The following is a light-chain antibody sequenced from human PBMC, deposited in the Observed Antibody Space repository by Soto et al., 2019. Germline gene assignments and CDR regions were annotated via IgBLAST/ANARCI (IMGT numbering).Light chain of an antibody. CDR1: QSVSSTY. J-gene: IGKJ1*01. Sequence: EIVLTQSPGTLSLSPGERATLSCRASQSVSSTYLAWYQQKPGQAPRLLIYGVSSRATGIPDRFSGSGSGTDFTLTISRLEPEDFAVYYCQQYDSSPWTFGQGTKVDIK. V-gene: IGKV3-20*01. CDR3: QQYDSSPWT. CDR2: GVS.